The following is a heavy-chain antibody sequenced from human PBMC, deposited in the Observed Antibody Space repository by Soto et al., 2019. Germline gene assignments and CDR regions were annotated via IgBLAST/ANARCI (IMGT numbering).Heavy chain of an antibody. J-gene: IGHJ4*02. Sequence: QVQLQESGPGLVNPSGTLSLTCAVSGRSISYWLSWVRQPPGKGLEWIGEISHSGGTNYTPSLKSRVTISLDKFRNQISLILTSMTAADTAVYYCARHVTVSGTRGFDYWGQGTLVTVSS. CDR1: GRSISYW. D-gene: IGHD6-19*01. CDR2: ISHSGGT. CDR3: ARHVTVSGTRGFDY. V-gene: IGHV4-4*02.